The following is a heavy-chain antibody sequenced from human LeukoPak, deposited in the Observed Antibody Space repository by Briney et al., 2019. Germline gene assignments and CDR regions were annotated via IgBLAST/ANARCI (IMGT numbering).Heavy chain of an antibody. CDR1: GFTFSSCE. Sequence: GGSLRLSCAASGFTFSSCEMYWVRQAPGKGLEWVSYISTSGTTIHYADSVKGRFTISRDNAKNSLYLQMNSLRAEDTAVYYCARVVYDGSGHPTWGQGTLVTVSS. CDR3: ARVVYDGSGHPT. V-gene: IGHV3-48*03. CDR2: ISTSGTTI. J-gene: IGHJ5*02. D-gene: IGHD3-22*01.